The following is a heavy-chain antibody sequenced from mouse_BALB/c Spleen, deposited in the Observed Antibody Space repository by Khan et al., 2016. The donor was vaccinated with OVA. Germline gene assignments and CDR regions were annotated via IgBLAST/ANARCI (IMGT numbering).Heavy chain of an antibody. CDR2: LFYSGTT. J-gene: IGHJ2*01. D-gene: IGHD2-2*01. CDR3: ARDGGGFDSYYFDY. V-gene: IGHV3-5*02. CDR1: GISITTGNYR. Sequence: EVQLVESGPGLVKPSQTVSLTCTVTGISITTGNYRWSWIRHFPGNKLEWIGYLFYSGTTTYNPSLTSRTSITSDTSKNRFFLAMNSLTTEDTATYYCARDGGGFDSYYFDYWGQGTILTVSS.